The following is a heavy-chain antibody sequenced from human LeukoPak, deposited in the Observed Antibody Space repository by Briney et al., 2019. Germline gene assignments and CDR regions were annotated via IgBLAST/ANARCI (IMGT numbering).Heavy chain of an antibody. J-gene: IGHJ4*02. Sequence: GGSLRLSCAASGFTFSSYGMHWVRQAPGKGLEWVAVISYDGSNKYYADSVKGRFTISRDNSKNTLYLQMNSLRAEDTAVYYCAKDRAESIAVAGTIFDYWGQGTLVTVSS. D-gene: IGHD6-19*01. CDR3: AKDRAESIAVAGTIFDY. CDR2: ISYDGSNK. V-gene: IGHV3-30*18. CDR1: GFTFSSYG.